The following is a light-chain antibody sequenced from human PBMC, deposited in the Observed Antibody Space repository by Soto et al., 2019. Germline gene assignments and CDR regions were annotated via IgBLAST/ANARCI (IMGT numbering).Light chain of an antibody. CDR1: QSISSY. J-gene: IGKJ1*01. CDR3: QQSYSSPPT. CDR2: AAS. V-gene: IGKV1-39*01. Sequence: DIQMTQSPSSLSGSVGGRFTITFRASQSISSYLNWYQQKPGKAPKLLVFAASSLQSGVPSRFSGSRSGPDFTLTISSLQPEDFATYYCQQSYSSPPTFGQGTKV.